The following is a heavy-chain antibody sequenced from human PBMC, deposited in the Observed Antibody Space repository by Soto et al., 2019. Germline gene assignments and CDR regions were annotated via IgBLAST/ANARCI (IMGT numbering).Heavy chain of an antibody. CDR1: SGSISSGGYS. V-gene: IGHV4-30-2*05. Sequence: PSETLSLTCAVSSGSISSGGYSWSWIHQPPGKGLEWIRYIYHSGSTYYNPSLKSRVTISVDTSMNQFSLTLTSVTAADTAVYYCARDPARGGGSYLGYFDYWGQGTPVTVSS. CDR2: IYHSGST. J-gene: IGHJ4*02. CDR3: ARDPARGGGSYLGYFDY. D-gene: IGHD1-26*01.